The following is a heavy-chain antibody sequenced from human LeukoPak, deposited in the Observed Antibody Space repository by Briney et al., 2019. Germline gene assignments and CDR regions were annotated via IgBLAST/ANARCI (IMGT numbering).Heavy chain of an antibody. CDR3: ARDTHDYYDSSGPPLY. Sequence: ASVKVSCKASGYTFPSYDIHWVRQAPAQGLEGMGWISAYNGNTNYAQKLQGRVTMTTDTSTSTAYMELRSLRSDDTAVYYCARDTHDYYDSSGPPLYWGQGTLVTVSS. V-gene: IGHV1-18*01. CDR1: GYTFPSYD. J-gene: IGHJ4*02. CDR2: ISAYNGNT. D-gene: IGHD3-22*01.